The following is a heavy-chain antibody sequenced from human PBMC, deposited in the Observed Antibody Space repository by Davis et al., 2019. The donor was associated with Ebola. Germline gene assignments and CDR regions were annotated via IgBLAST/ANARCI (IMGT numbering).Heavy chain of an antibody. CDR1: GYTFTSYD. Sequence: ASVKVSCKASGYTFTSYDINWVRQATGQGLEWMGWMNPNSGNTGYAQKFQGRVTMTRNTSISTAYMELSSLRSEDTAVYYCARGDGAYCGGDCYLGDVWGQGTTVTVSS. J-gene: IGHJ6*02. CDR2: MNPNSGNT. CDR3: ARGDGAYCGGDCYLGDV. V-gene: IGHV1-8*01. D-gene: IGHD2-21*01.